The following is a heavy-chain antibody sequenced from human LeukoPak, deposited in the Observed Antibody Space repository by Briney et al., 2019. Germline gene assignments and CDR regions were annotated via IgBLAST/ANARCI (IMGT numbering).Heavy chain of an antibody. J-gene: IGHJ3*02. CDR1: GFTFSSYA. D-gene: IGHD3-22*01. Sequence: GGSLRLSCAASGFTFSSYAMSWVRQAPGKGLEWVSAISGSGGSTYYADSVKGRFTISRDNSKNTLYLQMNSLRAEDTAVYYCAKTYYYDSSGYYFDAFDIWGQGTMVTVSA. CDR2: ISGSGGST. CDR3: AKTYYYDSSGYYFDAFDI. V-gene: IGHV3-23*01.